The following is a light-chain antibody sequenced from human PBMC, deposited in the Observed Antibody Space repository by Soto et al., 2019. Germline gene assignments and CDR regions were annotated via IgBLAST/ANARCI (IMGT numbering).Light chain of an antibody. Sequence: QPVLTQSPSASASLGASVKLTCTLSSGHSSYAIASHQQQPEKGPRYLMKLNSDGSHSKGDGIPDRFSGSSSGAERYLTISSLQSEDEADYYCQTWGTGPFVFGTGTKLTVL. V-gene: IGLV4-69*01. CDR1: SGHSSYA. CDR3: QTWGTGPFV. CDR2: LNSDGSH. J-gene: IGLJ1*01.